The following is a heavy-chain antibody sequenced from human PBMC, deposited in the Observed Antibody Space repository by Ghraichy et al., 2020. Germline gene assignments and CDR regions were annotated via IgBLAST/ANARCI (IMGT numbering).Heavy chain of an antibody. D-gene: IGHD6-19*01. CDR3: AKRISGWYQADAFDI. CDR1: GFTSINYA. CDR2: ISGRGDST. J-gene: IGHJ3*02. Sequence: GGSLRLSCAASGFTSINYAMSWVRQAPGKGLEWVSAISGRGDSTNYADSVKGRFTISRDNSKNTLYLQMNSLRAEDTAIYYCAKRISGWYQADAFDIWGQGTMVTVSS. V-gene: IGHV3-23*01.